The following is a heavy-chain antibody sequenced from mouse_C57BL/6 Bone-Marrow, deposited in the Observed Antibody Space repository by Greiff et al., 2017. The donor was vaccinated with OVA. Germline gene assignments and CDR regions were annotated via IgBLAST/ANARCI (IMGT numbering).Heavy chain of an antibody. CDR3: ARLTTVVATKDWFAY. J-gene: IGHJ3*01. Sequence: VQLKESGPELVKPGASVKISCKASGYSFTGYYMNWVKQSPEKSLEWIGEINPSTGGTTYNQKFKAKATLTVDKSSSTAYMQLKSLTSEDSAVYYCARLTTVVATKDWFAYWGQGTLVTVSA. V-gene: IGHV1-42*01. CDR2: INPSTGGT. CDR1: GYSFTGYY. D-gene: IGHD1-1*01.